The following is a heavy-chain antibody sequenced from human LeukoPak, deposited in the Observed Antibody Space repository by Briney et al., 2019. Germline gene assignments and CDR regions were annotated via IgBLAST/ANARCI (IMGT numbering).Heavy chain of an antibody. V-gene: IGHV1-2*02. CDR2: INPNSGGT. D-gene: IGHD3-10*01. Sequence: ASVKVSCKASGYTFTGYYMYWVRQAPGQGLEWMGWINPNSGGTNYAQKFQGRVTMTRDTSISTAYMELSRLRSDDTAVYYCARASPYYGSGSYYPYYYYGMDVWGQGTTVTVSS. CDR3: ARASPYYGSGSYYPYYYYGMDV. J-gene: IGHJ6*02. CDR1: GYTFTGYY.